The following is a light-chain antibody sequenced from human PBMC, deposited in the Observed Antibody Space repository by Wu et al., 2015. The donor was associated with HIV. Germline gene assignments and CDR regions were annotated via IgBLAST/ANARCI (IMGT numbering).Light chain of an antibody. Sequence: DIQMTQSPSTLSAFVGDRVTITCRASQSISSWLAWYQQKPGKAPNLLIYKASSLAGGVPSRFGGSGSGTEFTLTISSLQPDDFATYYCQRYDSYPYSFGQGTKLEIK. V-gene: IGKV1-5*03. CDR1: QSISSW. J-gene: IGKJ2*01. CDR3: QRYDSYPYS. CDR2: KAS.